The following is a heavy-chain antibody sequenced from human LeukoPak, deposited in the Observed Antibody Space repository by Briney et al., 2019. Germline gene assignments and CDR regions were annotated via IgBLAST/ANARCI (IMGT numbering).Heavy chain of an antibody. D-gene: IGHD3-3*01. J-gene: IGHJ4*02. CDR2: ISSSGSTI. Sequence: PGRSLRLSCAASGFTFSSYAMHWVRQAPGKGLEWVSYISSSGSTIYYADSVKGRFTISRDNAKNSLYLQMNSLRAEDTAVYYCARAAWRFTTGGYFDYWGQGTLVTVSS. CDR1: GFTFSSYA. V-gene: IGHV3-48*03. CDR3: ARAAWRFTTGGYFDY.